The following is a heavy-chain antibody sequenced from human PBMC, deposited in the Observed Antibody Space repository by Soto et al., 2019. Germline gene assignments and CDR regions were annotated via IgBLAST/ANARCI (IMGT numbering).Heavy chain of an antibody. D-gene: IGHD6-19*01. CDR1: GYSFTSYG. Sequence: ASLKGSWKASGYSFTSYGIGWVRHAPEQGLEWMGWISAYNGNTNYAQKFQGRVTITADESTSTAYMELSSLRSEDTAVYYCASASAGYSSGWSTYGWGQGTLVTLSS. J-gene: IGHJ4*02. V-gene: IGHV1-18*04. CDR3: ASASAGYSSGWSTYG. CDR2: ISAYNGNT.